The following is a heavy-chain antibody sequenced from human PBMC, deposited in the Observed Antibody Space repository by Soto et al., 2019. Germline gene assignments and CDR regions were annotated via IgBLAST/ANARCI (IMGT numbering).Heavy chain of an antibody. V-gene: IGHV1-58*01. CDR3: AATCGLYSSTSCYHDAFDI. CDR1: GFTFTSSA. CDR2: IVVGSGNT. J-gene: IGHJ3*02. Sequence: ASVKVSCKASGFTFTSSAVQWVRQARGQRLEWIGWIVVGSGNTNYAQKFQERVTITRDMSTSTAYMELSSLRSEDTAVYYCAATCGLYSSTSCYHDAFDIWGQGTMVTVSS. D-gene: IGHD2-2*01.